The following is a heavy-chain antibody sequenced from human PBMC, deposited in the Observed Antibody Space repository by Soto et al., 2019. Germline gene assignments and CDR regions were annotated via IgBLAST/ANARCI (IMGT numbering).Heavy chain of an antibody. D-gene: IGHD5-12*01. CDR1: GFTFSTFA. V-gene: IGHV3-30*04. CDR3: AREDAYDFDN. J-gene: IGHJ4*02. Sequence: QVQLVESGGGVVQPGRSLRLSCAASGFTFSTFAMHWVRQAPGKGLEWVAVISYDGKNKYYADSVEGRFTISRDNSKNTLYLQVNSLRAEDTAVYFCAREDAYDFDNWGQGTLVTVSS. CDR2: ISYDGKNK.